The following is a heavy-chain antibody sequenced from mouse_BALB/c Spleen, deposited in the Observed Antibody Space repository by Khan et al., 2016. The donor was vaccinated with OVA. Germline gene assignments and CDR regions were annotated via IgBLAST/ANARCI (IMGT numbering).Heavy chain of an antibody. CDR1: GYTLTDYG. D-gene: IGHD2-1*01. J-gene: IGHJ3*01. V-gene: IGHV9-3-1*01. CDR3: TRSQGNYLFAY. CDR2: INTYTGEP. Sequence: QSQLVQSGPDLKKPGETVKISCKASGYTLTDYGMNWVKQTPGKGLKWMGWINTYTGEPTYADDFKGRFAFSLETSASTAYLQIINLKNEDTATYFCTRSQGNYLFAYWGQGTLVTVS.